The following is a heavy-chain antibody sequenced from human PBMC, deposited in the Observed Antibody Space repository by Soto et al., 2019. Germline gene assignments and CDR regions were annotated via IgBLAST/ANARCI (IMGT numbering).Heavy chain of an antibody. CDR2: ISWNSGIST. Sequence: PGGSLRLSCAASGFTFDDYSMHWVRQAPGKGLEWVSGISWNSGISTHYADSVKGRFTVSRDNSKNTLYLQMNSLRAEDTAVYNCAKEPVGPDWYFDLWGRGTLVTVSS. CDR1: GFTFDDYS. J-gene: IGHJ2*01. V-gene: IGHV3-23*01. CDR3: AKEPVGPDWYFDL.